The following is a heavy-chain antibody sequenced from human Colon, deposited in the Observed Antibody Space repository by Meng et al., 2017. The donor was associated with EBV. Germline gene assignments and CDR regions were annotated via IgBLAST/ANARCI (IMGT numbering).Heavy chain of an antibody. CDR2: INHSGST. V-gene: IGHV4-34*01. CDR3: ARGPGGSYYLYYFDY. Sequence: QVQLPQWGAGLLEPSETLSLTCAFYGGSFSGYYWSWIRQPPEKGLEWIGEINHSGSTNYNPSLKSRVTISVDTSKKQFSLKLSSVTAADTAVYYCARGPGGSYYLYYFDYWGQGTLVTVSS. D-gene: IGHD1-26*01. CDR1: GGSFSGYY. J-gene: IGHJ4*02.